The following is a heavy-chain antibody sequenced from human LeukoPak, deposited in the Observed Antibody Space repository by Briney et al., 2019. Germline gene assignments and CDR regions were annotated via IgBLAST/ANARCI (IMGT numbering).Heavy chain of an antibody. CDR3: AKDVYYYGSGSYYNPFDY. CDR2: ISGSGGST. CDR1: GFTFSSYA. J-gene: IGHJ4*02. D-gene: IGHD3-10*01. Sequence: QPGGSLRLSCAASGFTFSSYAMSWVRQAPGKGLEWVSAISGSGGSTYYADSVKGRFTISRDNSTNTLYLQMNSLRAEDTAVYYCAKDVYYYGSGSYYNPFDYWGQGTLVTVSS. V-gene: IGHV3-23*01.